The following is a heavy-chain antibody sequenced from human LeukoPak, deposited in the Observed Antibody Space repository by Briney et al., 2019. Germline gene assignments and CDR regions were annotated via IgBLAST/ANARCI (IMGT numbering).Heavy chain of an antibody. CDR1: GGSISSSSYY. D-gene: IGHD3-10*01. J-gene: IGHJ4*02. CDR2: INYSGST. Sequence: RPSETLSLTCTVSGGSISSSSYYWGWIRQPPGKGLEWIGSINYSGSTYYNPSLKSRVTISVDTSKNQFSLKLSSVTAADTAVYYCARRDYYGSGSFDYWGQGTLVTVSS. CDR3: ARRDYYGSGSFDY. V-gene: IGHV4-39*07.